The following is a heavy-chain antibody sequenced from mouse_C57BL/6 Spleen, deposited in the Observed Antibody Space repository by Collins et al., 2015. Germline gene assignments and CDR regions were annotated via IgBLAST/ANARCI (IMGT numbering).Heavy chain of an antibody. CDR1: GYTFTSYW. Sequence: QVQLQQPGAELVKPGASVKLSCKASGYTFTSYWMHWVKQRPGQGLEWIGMIHPNSGSTNYNEKFKSKATLTVDKSSSTAYMQLSSLTSKDSAVYYCARDYSNYFDYWGQGTTLTVSS. CDR3: ARDYSNYFDY. CDR2: IHPNSGST. D-gene: IGHD2-5*01. J-gene: IGHJ2*01. V-gene: IGHV1-64*01.